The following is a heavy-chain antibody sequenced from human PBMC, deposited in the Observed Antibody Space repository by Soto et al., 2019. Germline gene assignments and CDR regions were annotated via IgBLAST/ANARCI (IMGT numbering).Heavy chain of an antibody. CDR3: AKDSPYYYDSSDSVGAFDI. CDR1: GFTFSNYA. J-gene: IGHJ3*02. Sequence: EVQLLESGGGLVQPGGSLRLSCAASGFTFSNYAMSWVRQAPGKGLEWVSGISGSGGNINYADSVKSRFTISRDNSKSTLYLQMNSLRAEDTAVYYCAKDSPYYYDSSDSVGAFDIWGQGTMVTVSS. CDR2: ISGSGGNI. D-gene: IGHD3-22*01. V-gene: IGHV3-23*01.